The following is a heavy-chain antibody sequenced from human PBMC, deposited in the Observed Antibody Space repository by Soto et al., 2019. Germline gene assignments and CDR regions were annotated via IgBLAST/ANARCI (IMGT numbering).Heavy chain of an antibody. J-gene: IGHJ5*02. CDR3: ARDQLEGNWFDP. Sequence: PSETLSLTCAVSGCSISSGFYSWSWIRQPPGKGLEWIGYIYHSGSTLYNPSLKSRVTISIDKSKNQFSLKLSSVTAADTAVYYCARDQLEGNWFDPWGQGTLVTVSS. CDR1: GCSISSGFYS. V-gene: IGHV4-30-2*01. CDR2: IYHSGST. D-gene: IGHD1-1*01.